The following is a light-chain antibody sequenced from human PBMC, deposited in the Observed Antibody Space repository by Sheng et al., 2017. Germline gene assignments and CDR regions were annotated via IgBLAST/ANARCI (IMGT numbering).Light chain of an antibody. CDR2: EDN. J-gene: IGLJ3*02. Sequence: NFILTQPHSVSESPGKTVTLSCTRSSGSITTNYVQWYRQHPGSSPTTVIFEDNQRPSGVPDRFSGSIDISSNSASLTISGLKTEDEADYYCQSSDSTIKVFGGGTRLTVL. CDR1: SGSITTNY. V-gene: IGLV6-57*01. CDR3: QSSDSTIKV.